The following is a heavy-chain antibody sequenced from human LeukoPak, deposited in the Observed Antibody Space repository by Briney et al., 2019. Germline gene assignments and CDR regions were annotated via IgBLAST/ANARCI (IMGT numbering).Heavy chain of an antibody. D-gene: IGHD4-17*01. CDR2: ISSSSTYI. CDR1: GFTFSGYS. Sequence: KPGGSLRLSCTASGFTFSGYSMNWVRQAPGKGLEWVSSISSSSTYIYYADSVKGRFTISGDNSKNSLFLQMDSLRAADTAVYYCARDRPTVTTGYYYYGMDVWGQGTTVTVSS. J-gene: IGHJ6*02. V-gene: IGHV3-21*01. CDR3: ARDRPTVTTGYYYYGMDV.